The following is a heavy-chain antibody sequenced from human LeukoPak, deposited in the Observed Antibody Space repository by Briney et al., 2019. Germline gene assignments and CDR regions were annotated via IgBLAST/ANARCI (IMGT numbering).Heavy chain of an antibody. CDR3: ARAPYDSSANYFDY. CDR2: IYSGGST. V-gene: IGHV3-66*02. D-gene: IGHD3-22*01. Sequence: GGSLRLSCAASGFTVSSNYMSWVRQAPGKGLEWVSVIYSGGSTYYSDSVKGRFTISSDNSKNTLYLQMNSLRAEDTAVYYCARAPYDSSANYFDYWGQGTLVTVSS. J-gene: IGHJ4*02. CDR1: GFTVSSNY.